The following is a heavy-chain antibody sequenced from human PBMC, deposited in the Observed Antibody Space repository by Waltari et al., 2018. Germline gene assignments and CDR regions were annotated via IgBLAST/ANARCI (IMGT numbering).Heavy chain of an antibody. CDR1: GYTFTGYY. Sequence: QVQLVQSGAEVKKPGASVKVSCKASGYTFTGYYMHWVRQAPGQGLEWMGWINPNSGGTNYAQKFQGRVTMTRDTSISTAYMALSRLGSDDTAVYYCARAPNLRSGYAHFDYWGQGTLVTVSS. J-gene: IGHJ4*02. CDR3: ARAPNLRSGYAHFDY. CDR2: INPNSGGT. D-gene: IGHD5-12*01. V-gene: IGHV1-2*02.